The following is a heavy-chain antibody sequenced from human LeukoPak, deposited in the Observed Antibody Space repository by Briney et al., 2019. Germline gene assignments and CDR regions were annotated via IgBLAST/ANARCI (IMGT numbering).Heavy chain of an antibody. Sequence: STYGMHWIRQPPGKGLEWIGNIYYSGSTYYNPSLKSRVTISVDTSKNLFSLKLSSVTAADTAVYYCARVPFYSSGSYYFDYWGQGTLVTVSS. CDR2: IYYSGST. CDR1: STYG. D-gene: IGHD6-19*01. CDR3: ARVPFYSSGSYYFDY. J-gene: IGHJ4*02. V-gene: IGHV4-39*01.